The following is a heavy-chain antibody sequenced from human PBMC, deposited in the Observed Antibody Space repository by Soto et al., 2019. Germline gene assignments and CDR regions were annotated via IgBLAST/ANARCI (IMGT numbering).Heavy chain of an antibody. CDR1: GGTFSSYA. CDR3: AYAVEKVESTFDY. Sequence: SVKVSCKASGGTFSSYAISWVRQAPGQGLEWMGGIIPIFGTANYAQKFQGRVTITADKSTSTAYMELSSLRSEDTAVYYCAYAVEKVESTFDYWGQGPPVTVSS. V-gene: IGHV1-69*06. J-gene: IGHJ4*02. CDR2: IIPIFGTA.